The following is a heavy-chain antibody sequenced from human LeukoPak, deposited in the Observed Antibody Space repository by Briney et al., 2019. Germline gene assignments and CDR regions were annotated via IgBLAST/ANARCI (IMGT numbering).Heavy chain of an antibody. V-gene: IGHV1-2*02. CDR1: GYTFTGYY. J-gene: IGHJ4*02. D-gene: IGHD2/OR15-2a*01. CDR2: INPNSGGT. Sequence: ASVKVSCKASGYTFTGYYMHWVRQAPGQGLEWMGWINPNSGGTNYAQKFQGRVTMTRDTSISTAYMELSRLRSDDTAVYYCARSRALGRLANSIGYWGQGTLVTVSS. CDR3: ARSRALGRLANSIGY.